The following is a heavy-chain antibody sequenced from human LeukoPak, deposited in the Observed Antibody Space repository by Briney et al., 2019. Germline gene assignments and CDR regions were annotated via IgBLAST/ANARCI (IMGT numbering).Heavy chain of an antibody. CDR1: GFSFSNYA. D-gene: IGHD2-21*02. J-gene: IGHJ1*01. CDR2: IDGSSSHI. Sequence: GGTLRLSCAASGFSFSNYAMNWVRQAPGKGLEWVSSIDGSSSHIYYADSVKGRFTISRDNTKSSLYLQMNSLRVEDMAVYYCARGYCGGDCYGDWGQGTLVTVSS. V-gene: IGHV3-21*01. CDR3: ARGYCGGDCYGD.